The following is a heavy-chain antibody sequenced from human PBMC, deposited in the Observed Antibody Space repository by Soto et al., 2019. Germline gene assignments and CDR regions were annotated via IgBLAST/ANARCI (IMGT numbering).Heavy chain of an antibody. CDR2: IYHSGST. D-gene: IGHD6-19*01. J-gene: IGHJ5*02. Sequence: QVQLQESGPGLVKPSGTLSLTCAVSGGSISSSNWWSWVRQPPGKGLEWIGEIYHSGSTNYNPSRKSRVTISVDKSKNQFSLKLSSVTAADTAVYYCARVLRGMEWLVRGWFDPWGQGTLVTVSS. CDR1: GGSISSSNW. CDR3: ARVLRGMEWLVRGWFDP. V-gene: IGHV4-4*02.